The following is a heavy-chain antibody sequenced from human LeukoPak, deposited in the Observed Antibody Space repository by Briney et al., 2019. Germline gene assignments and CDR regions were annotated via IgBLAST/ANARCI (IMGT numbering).Heavy chain of an antibody. D-gene: IGHD5-24*01. Sequence: ASVKVSCKASGYTFTGCYMHWVRQAPGQGLEWMGWINPNSGGTNYAQKFQGRVTMTGDTSISTAYMELSRLRSDDTAVYYCARGQGLQPSRYYFDYWGQGTLVTVSS. CDR2: INPNSGGT. V-gene: IGHV1-2*02. J-gene: IGHJ4*02. CDR1: GYTFTGCY. CDR3: ARGQGLQPSRYYFDY.